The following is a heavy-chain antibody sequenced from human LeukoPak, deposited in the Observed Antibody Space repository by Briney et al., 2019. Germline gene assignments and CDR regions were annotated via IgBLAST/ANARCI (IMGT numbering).Heavy chain of an antibody. D-gene: IGHD2-2*02. V-gene: IGHV1-18*01. CDR1: GYTFTSYG. CDR3: ARDSAYCSSTSCYTLYYYYYGMDV. CDR2: ISAYNGNT. J-gene: IGHJ6*02. Sequence: SVKVSCKASGYTFTSYGISWVRQAPGQGLEWMGWISAYNGNTNYAQKLQGRVTKTTDTSTSTAYLALRSLRSDDTAVYYCARDSAYCSSTSCYTLYYYYYGMDVWGQGTPVTVSS.